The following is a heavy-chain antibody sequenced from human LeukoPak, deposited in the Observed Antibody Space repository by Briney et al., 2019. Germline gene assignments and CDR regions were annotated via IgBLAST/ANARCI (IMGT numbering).Heavy chain of an antibody. CDR1: GGSFSGYY. V-gene: IGHV4-34*01. D-gene: IGHD6-19*01. Sequence: PSETLSLTCAVYGGSFSGYYWSWIRQSPGKGLEWIGEINHSGSTNYNPSLKSRVTISVDTSKNQFSLKLSSVTAADTAVYYCARARIPRSYFDYWGQGTLVTVSS. CDR3: ARARIPRSYFDY. CDR2: INHSGST. J-gene: IGHJ4*02.